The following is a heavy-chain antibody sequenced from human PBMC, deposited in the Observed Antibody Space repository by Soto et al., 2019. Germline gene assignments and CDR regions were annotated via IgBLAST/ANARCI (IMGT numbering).Heavy chain of an antibody. D-gene: IGHD6-6*01. CDR1: GGTFSSYA. Sequence: ASVKVSCKASGGTFSSYAISWVRQAPGQGLEWMGGIIPIFGTANYAQKFQRRVTITADESTSTAYMELSSLRSEDTAVYYCARGAARRSNYYYYGMDVWGQGTTVTVSS. CDR3: ARGAARRSNYYYYGMDV. CDR2: IIPIFGTA. J-gene: IGHJ6*02. V-gene: IGHV1-69*13.